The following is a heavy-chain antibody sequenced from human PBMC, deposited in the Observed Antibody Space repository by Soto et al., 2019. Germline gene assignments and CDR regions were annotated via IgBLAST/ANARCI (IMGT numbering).Heavy chain of an antibody. V-gene: IGHV3-48*03. CDR1: GFTFSSYE. CDR3: ARDQVYCIGGSCYSYYYYYYGMDV. J-gene: IGHJ6*02. Sequence: GGSLRLSCAASGFTFSSYEMNWVRQAPGKGLEWVSYISSSGSTIYYADSVKGRFTISRDNAKNSLYLQMNSLRAEDTAVYYCARDQVYCIGGSCYSYYYYYYGMDVWGQGTTVTVSS. CDR2: ISSSGSTI. D-gene: IGHD2-15*01.